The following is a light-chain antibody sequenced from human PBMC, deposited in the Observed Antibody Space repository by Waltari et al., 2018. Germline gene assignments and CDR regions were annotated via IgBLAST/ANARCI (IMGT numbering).Light chain of an antibody. CDR3: QQLNTYPLT. V-gene: IGKV1-9*01. CDR1: QCISSY. J-gene: IGKJ4*01. Sequence: IQLTQSPSSLSASVGDRVTITCRASQCISSYLAWYQQKPGKAPRLLIYAASTLQSGVPSRFSGSESGTDFTLTINSLQPEDFATYSCQQLNTYPLTFGGGTKVEIK. CDR2: AAS.